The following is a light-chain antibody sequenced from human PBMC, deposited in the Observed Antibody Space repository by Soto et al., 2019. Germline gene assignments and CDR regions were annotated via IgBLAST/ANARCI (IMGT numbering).Light chain of an antibody. CDR1: QSVSNN. Sequence: IVMTQSPATLSVSPGGRASLSCRASQSVSNNLAWYQQKPGQAPRLLIYGASTRAAGIPGRFSGSGPGTEFTLIISSLQSADFAVYYCQQYHNAGSTFGQGTKVEI. V-gene: IGKV3-15*01. CDR3: QQYHNAGST. CDR2: GAS. J-gene: IGKJ1*01.